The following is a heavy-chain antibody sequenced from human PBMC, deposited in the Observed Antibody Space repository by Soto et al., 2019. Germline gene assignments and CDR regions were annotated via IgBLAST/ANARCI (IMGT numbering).Heavy chain of an antibody. CDR1: GGSISSSNW. V-gene: IGHV4-4*02. CDR3: ARSITDRTPDGFDY. D-gene: IGHD5-12*01. J-gene: IGHJ4*02. CDR2: IYHSGST. Sequence: PSETLSLTCAVSGGSISSSNWWSWVRQPPGKGLEWIGEIYHSGSTNYNPSFKSRVTISVDKSKNQFSLNLNSVTAADTAVYFCARSITDRTPDGFDYWGQGTLVTVSS.